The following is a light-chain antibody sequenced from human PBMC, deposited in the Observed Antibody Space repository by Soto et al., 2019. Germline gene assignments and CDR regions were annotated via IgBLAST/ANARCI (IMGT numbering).Light chain of an antibody. J-gene: IGKJ5*01. CDR2: DAS. CDR3: QQRSNWPPIT. Sequence: EIVLTQSPATLSLSPWERATLSCRASQSVSSYLAWYQQKPGQAPRLLIYDASNRATGIPARFSGSGSGTDFTLTISSLEPEDFEVYSCQQRSNWPPITFGQGTRLEIK. CDR1: QSVSSY. V-gene: IGKV3-11*01.